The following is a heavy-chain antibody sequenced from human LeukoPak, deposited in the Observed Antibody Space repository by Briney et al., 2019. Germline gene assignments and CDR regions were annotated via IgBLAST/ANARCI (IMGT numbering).Heavy chain of an antibody. V-gene: IGHV3-23*01. D-gene: IGHD3-9*01. CDR2: ISGSGGST. Sequence: GGSLRLSCAASGFTFSSYAMSWVRQAPGKGLEWVSAISGSGGSTYYADSVKGRFTISRDNAKNSLYLQMNSLRAEDTALYYCARSTAKLTGYYNYMDVWGKGTTVTVSS. CDR3: ARSTAKLTGYYNYMDV. J-gene: IGHJ6*03. CDR1: GFTFSSYA.